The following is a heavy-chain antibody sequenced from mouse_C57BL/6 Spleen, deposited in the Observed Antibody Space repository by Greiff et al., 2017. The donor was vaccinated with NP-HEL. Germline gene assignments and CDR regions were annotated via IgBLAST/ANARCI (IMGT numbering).Heavy chain of an antibody. CDR3: ARENFLFAY. J-gene: IGHJ3*01. CDR2: INPYNGGT. Sequence: EVQLQQSGPVLVKPGASVKMSCKASGYTFTDYYMNWVKQSHGKSLEWIGVINPYNGGTSYNQKFKGKATLTVDKSSSTAYMELNSLTSEDSAVYYCARENFLFAYWGQGTLVTVSA. V-gene: IGHV1-19*01. CDR1: GYTFTDYY.